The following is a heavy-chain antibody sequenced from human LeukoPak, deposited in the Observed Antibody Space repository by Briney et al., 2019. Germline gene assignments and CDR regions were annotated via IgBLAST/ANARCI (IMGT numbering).Heavy chain of an antibody. CDR3: AKDPAAAGTAEYFQH. D-gene: IGHD6-13*01. CDR2: ISGSGGST. V-gene: IGHV3-23*01. CDR1: GFTFDSYA. Sequence: GGSLRLSCAASGFTFDSYAMSWVRQAPGKGLEWGSPISGSGGSTYYADSVKGRFTISRDNSKNTLYLQMSTLTAEDTAVYFCAKDPAAAGTAEYFQHWGQGTLVTVSS. J-gene: IGHJ1*01.